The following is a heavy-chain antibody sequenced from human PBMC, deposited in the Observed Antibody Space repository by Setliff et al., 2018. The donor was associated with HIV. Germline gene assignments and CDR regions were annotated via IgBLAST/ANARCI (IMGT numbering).Heavy chain of an antibody. J-gene: IGHJ6*02. D-gene: IGHD2-2*01. CDR2: ITDGGDT. CDR1: GGSLDNYY. CDR3: ARGSSCSSSSCYLYYYYYYGVDD. V-gene: IGHV4-34*01. Sequence: SETLSLTCAVYGGSLDNYYWTWIRQPPGRGLEWIGEITDGGDTAYNSSLQSRLTISLDTSKKQFALKLHSMTAADTAVYYCARGSSCSSSSCYLYYYYYYGVDDWGPGTAVTSP.